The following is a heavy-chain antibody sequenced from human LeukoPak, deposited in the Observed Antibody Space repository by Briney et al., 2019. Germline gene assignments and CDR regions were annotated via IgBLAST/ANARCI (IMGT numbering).Heavy chain of an antibody. D-gene: IGHD1-26*01. V-gene: IGHV3-23*01. J-gene: IGHJ4*02. Sequence: GESLRLSCAASGFTFSSFAMIWVRQAPGQGLEWVSAISGSGGSTYYADSVKGRFTISRDNSKNTLYLQINSLRAEDTAVYYCAKDTHRVGATYCFDYWGQGTLVTVSS. CDR2: ISGSGGST. CDR1: GFTFSSFA. CDR3: AKDTHRVGATYCFDY.